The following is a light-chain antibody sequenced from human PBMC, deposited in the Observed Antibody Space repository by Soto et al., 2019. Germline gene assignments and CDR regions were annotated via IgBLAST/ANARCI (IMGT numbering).Light chain of an antibody. CDR2: KAS. CDR1: QNINSW. J-gene: IGKJ1*01. Sequence: DIRMTQSPSIVSASVGDRVTFTCRASQNINSWVAWCQQKPGQAPYLLIYKASTLQPGVPSRFSGTASGTEFALSISSQQPDDFATYSRQRSHWYPWPFGLGTKLDLK. V-gene: IGKV1-5*03. CDR3: QRSHWYPWP.